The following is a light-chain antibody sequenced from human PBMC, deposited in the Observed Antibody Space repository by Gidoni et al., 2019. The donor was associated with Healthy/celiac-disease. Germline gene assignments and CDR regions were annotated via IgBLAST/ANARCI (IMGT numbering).Light chain of an antibody. J-gene: IGKJ2*03. CDR1: QSVSSSY. Sequence: EIVLTQSPGTLSLSPGERATLSCRASQSVSSSYLAWYQQKPGQAPRLLIYGASSRATGIPDRFSGSGSGTDFTLTISRLEPEDFAVYYCQQYGSSPGYSFXHXTKLXIK. V-gene: IGKV3-20*01. CDR2: GAS. CDR3: QQYGSSPGYS.